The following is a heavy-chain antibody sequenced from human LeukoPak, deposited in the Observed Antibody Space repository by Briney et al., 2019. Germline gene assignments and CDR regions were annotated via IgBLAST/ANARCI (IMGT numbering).Heavy chain of an antibody. CDR3: ARLAYLDY. D-gene: IGHD3-3*02. V-gene: IGHV3-48*03. J-gene: IGHJ4*02. CDR1: GFTFSNYE. Sequence: AGGSLRLSCAASGFTFSNYEMNWVCQAPGKGPEWISYISTSVSTTYYAESVKGRFTISRDNAKNSLYLQMSSLRVEDSAVYYCARLAYLDYWGQGALLPVSS. CDR2: ISTSVSTT.